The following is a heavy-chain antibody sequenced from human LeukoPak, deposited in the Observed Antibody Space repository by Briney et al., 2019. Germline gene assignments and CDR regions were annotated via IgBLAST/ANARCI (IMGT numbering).Heavy chain of an antibody. V-gene: IGHV4-59*01. CDR1: GGSISSYY. Sequence: PSETLSLTCTVSGGSISSYYWSWIRQPPGKGLEWIGYIYYSGSTNYNPSLKSRVTISVDTSKNQFSLKLSSVTAADTAVYYCARDRSPRITMVRGVPPYYMDVWGKGTTVTVSS. CDR3: ARDRSPRITMVRGVPPYYMDV. D-gene: IGHD3-10*01. CDR2: IYYSGST. J-gene: IGHJ6*03.